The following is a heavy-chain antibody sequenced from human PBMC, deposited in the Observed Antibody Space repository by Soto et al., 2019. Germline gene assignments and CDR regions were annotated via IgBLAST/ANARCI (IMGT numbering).Heavy chain of an antibody. V-gene: IGHV4-30-4*01. D-gene: IGHD3-10*01. CDR3: ARAGFSYGHLLF. CDR1: GGPIKTGDYY. CDR2: VFYSGAT. J-gene: IGHJ4*02. Sequence: QVQLKESGPGLVKPSETLSLTCNVSGGPIKTGDYYWNWISQPPGKGLEWIGYVFYSGATNYSPSLKSRAAISMDTSKNQFSLSLTSVTAADTAVYYCARAGFSYGHLLFWGQGIRVTVST.